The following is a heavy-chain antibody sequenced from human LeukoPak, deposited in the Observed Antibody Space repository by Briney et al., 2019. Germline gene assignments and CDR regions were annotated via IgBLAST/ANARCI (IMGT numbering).Heavy chain of an antibody. Sequence: GGSLRLSCAASGFTFSNYAMSWVRQAPGKGLEWVSAISGVGISTYYADSVKGRFTISRDNSKNTLYLQMNSLRAEDTAVYYCAKDPLYYDSSGSFPDAFDIWGQGTMVTVSS. V-gene: IGHV3-23*01. D-gene: IGHD3-22*01. CDR1: GFTFSNYA. J-gene: IGHJ3*02. CDR3: AKDPLYYDSSGSFPDAFDI. CDR2: ISGVGIST.